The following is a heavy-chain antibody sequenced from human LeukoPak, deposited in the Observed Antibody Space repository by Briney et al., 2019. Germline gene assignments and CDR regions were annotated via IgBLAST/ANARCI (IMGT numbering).Heavy chain of an antibody. V-gene: IGHV4-34*01. CDR3: AGCFGNVREVI. J-gene: IGHJ4*02. D-gene: IGHD3-10*01. CDR2: INHSVDS. CDR1: RGSLSGDY. Sequence: SETLSLTCGVYRGSLSGDYWSWIRQSPGKGLEWICEINHSVDSSYTPSLESRATMSVDTSKNQISLELSSVTAADTAVYYCAGCFGNVREVIWGQGPLVAVSS.